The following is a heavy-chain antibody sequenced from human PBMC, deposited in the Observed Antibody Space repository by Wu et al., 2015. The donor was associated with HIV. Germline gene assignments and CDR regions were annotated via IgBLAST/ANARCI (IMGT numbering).Heavy chain of an antibody. Sequence: QARLFQSPDEVKKPGASVRVSCQASGYNFASYGINWVRQTPGQGLEWMGYISGYKGNINETRGRLTLTTDTSTDTVYMELRSLRSDDTAVYYCARDQQWPTTYYYYYVWTSGAEGTTVTVSS. CDR1: GYNFASYG. CDR2: ISGYKGNI. CDR3: ARDQQWPTTYYYYYVWTS. J-gene: IGHJ6*02. D-gene: IGHD6-19*01. V-gene: IGHV1-18*01.